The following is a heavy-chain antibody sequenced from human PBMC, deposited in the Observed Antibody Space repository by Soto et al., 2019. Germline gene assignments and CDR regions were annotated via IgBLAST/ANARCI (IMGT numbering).Heavy chain of an antibody. J-gene: IGHJ5*02. CDR2: INHSGST. CDR1: GGSFSGYY. Sequence: PSETLSLTCAVYGGSFSGYYWSWIRQPPGKGLEWIGEINHSGSTNYNPSLKSRVTISVDTSKNQFSLKLSSVTAADTAVYYCARDSGYCSGGSCFTPRTYAPWWLDPCGQGPRVTVSS. V-gene: IGHV4-34*01. CDR3: ARDSGYCSGGSCFTPRTYAPWWLDP. D-gene: IGHD2-15*01.